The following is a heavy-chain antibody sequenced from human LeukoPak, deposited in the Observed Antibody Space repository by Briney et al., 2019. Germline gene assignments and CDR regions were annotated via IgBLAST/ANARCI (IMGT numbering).Heavy chain of an antibody. CDR1: GGSISSYY. CDR3: ARDRVDGSDY. D-gene: IGHD3-10*01. Sequence: SETLSLTCTVSGGSISSYYWSWIRQPAGKGLELIGRVHSSGNTNYNPSLKSRLTLSVDASKNQFSLKLSSVTAADTAVYYCARDRVDGSDYWGQGTLVIVSS. V-gene: IGHV4-4*07. J-gene: IGHJ4*02. CDR2: VHSSGNT.